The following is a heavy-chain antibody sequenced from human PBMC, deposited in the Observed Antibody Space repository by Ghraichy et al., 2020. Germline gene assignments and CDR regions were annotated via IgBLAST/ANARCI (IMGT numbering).Heavy chain of an antibody. V-gene: IGHV4-39*01. J-gene: IGHJ4*02. D-gene: IGHD1-26*01. CDR1: SGSISSGSYY. CDR3: ARSQPFVQWYFDN. CDR2: IYYSGST. Sequence: SETLSLTCIVSSGSISSGSYYWGWIRQPPGKGLEWIGSIYYSGSTHYNPSLKSRVTISVDTSKNQFSLRLSSVTAADTAVDYCARSQPFVQWYFDNWGQGTLVTVSP.